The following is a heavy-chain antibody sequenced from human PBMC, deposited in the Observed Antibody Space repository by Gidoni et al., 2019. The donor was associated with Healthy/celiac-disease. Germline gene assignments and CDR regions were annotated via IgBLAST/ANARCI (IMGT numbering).Heavy chain of an antibody. J-gene: IGHJ4*02. CDR1: GFTFRSYE. Sequence: EVQLVESGGGLVQPGGSLRLSCAASGFTFRSYEMNWVRQAPGKGLEWVSYISSSGSTIYYADSVKGRFTISRDNAKNSLYLQMNSLRAEDTAVYYCARSYSSGWYGIYYFDYWGQGTLVTVSS. CDR2: ISSSGSTI. CDR3: ARSYSSGWYGIYYFDY. V-gene: IGHV3-48*03. D-gene: IGHD6-19*01.